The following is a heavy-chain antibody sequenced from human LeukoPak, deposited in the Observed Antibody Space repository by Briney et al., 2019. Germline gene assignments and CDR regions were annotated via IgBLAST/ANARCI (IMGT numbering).Heavy chain of an antibody. V-gene: IGHV1-69*05. Sequence: SVKVSCKASGGTFSSYAISWVRQAPGQGLEWMGGIIPIFGTANYAQKFQGRVTVTTDESTSTAYMELSSLRSEDTAVYYCAAKRGYSYGYDDAFDIWGQGAMVTVSS. D-gene: IGHD5-18*01. J-gene: IGHJ3*02. CDR1: GGTFSSYA. CDR3: AAKRGYSYGYDDAFDI. CDR2: IIPIFGTA.